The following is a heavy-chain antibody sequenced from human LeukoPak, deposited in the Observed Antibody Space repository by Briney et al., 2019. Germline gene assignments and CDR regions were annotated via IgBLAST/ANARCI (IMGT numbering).Heavy chain of an antibody. CDR3: ARVSGYCSSTSCPDMDY. CDR2: INPDSGGT. V-gene: IGHV1-2*02. Sequence: GASVKVSCKTSGCTFTGYYIQWVRQAPGQGLEWMGYINPDSGGTNYAQKFQGRLTMTRDMSIRTAYMELNSLRSDDTAVYYCARVSGYCSSTSCPDMDYWGQGTLVTVSS. D-gene: IGHD2-2*01. CDR1: GCTFTGYY. J-gene: IGHJ4*02.